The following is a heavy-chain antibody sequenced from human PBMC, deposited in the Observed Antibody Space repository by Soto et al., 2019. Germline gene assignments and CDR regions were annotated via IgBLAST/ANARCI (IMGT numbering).Heavy chain of an antibody. J-gene: IGHJ5*02. V-gene: IGHV1-69*01. CDR1: GGTFSSYA. Sequence: QVQLVQSGAEVKKPGSSVKVSCKASGGTFSSYAISWVRQAPGQGLEWMGGIIPIFGTANYAQKFQGRVTITAEESTSTAYMELSSLRSEDTAVYYCANARVRYYYDSSGYWFDPWGQGTLVTVSS. CDR2: IIPIFGTA. CDR3: ANARVRYYYDSSGYWFDP. D-gene: IGHD3-22*01.